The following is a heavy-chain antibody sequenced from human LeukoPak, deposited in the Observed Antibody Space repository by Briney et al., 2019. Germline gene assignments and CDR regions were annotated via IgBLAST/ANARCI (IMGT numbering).Heavy chain of an antibody. J-gene: IGHJ4*02. CDR1: GGSISSYY. D-gene: IGHD3-10*01. CDR3: ARLGARSSGDLDY. CDR2: IYYSGST. Sequence: SETLSLTCTASGGSISSYYWSWIRQPPGKGLEWIGYIYYSGSTNYNPSLKSRVTISVDTSKNQFSLKLSSVTAADTAVYYCARLGARSSGDLDYWGQGTLVTVSS. V-gene: IGHV4-59*08.